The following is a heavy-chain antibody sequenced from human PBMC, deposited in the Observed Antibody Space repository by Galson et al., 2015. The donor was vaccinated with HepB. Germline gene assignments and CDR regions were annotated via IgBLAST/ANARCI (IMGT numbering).Heavy chain of an antibody. CDR3: AKDRLRFLEWPAGPYYMDV. Sequence: SLRLSCAASGFTFSNYGMHWVRQAPGKGLEWVAVISYDGSNKYYADSVKGRFTISRNNSKNTLYLQMNSLRAEDTAVYYCAKDRLRFLEWPAGPYYMDVWGKGTTVTVSS. D-gene: IGHD3-3*01. V-gene: IGHV3-30*18. J-gene: IGHJ6*03. CDR2: ISYDGSNK. CDR1: GFTFSNYG.